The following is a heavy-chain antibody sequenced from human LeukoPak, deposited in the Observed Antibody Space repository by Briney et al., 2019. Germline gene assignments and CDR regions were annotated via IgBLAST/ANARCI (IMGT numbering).Heavy chain of an antibody. D-gene: IGHD3-3*01. J-gene: IGHJ3*02. CDR3: ARILSIFGVVTHDAFDI. Sequence: SETLSLTCTLSGGSISTYYWSWVRQPPGKGLEWIGYIYYTGSTDYNPSLKSRVTMSVDTSKNQFSLKLSSVTAADTAVYYCARILSIFGVVTHDAFDIWGQGTMVTVSS. CDR1: GGSISTYY. V-gene: IGHV4-59*01. CDR2: IYYTGST.